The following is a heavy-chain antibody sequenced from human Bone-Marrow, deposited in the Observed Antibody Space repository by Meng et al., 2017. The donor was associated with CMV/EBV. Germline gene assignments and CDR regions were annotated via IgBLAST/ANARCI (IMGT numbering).Heavy chain of an antibody. J-gene: IGHJ3*02. V-gene: IGHV5-51*01. D-gene: IGHD2-2*01. CDR2: IYPGDSDT. CDR3: ARRSSTSLEGAFDI. CDR1: GYSFTSYW. Sequence: GGSLRLSCKGSGYSFTSYWIGWVRQMPGKGLEWMGIIYPGDSDTRYSPSFQGQVTISADKSISTAYLQWSSQKASDTAMYYCARRSSTSLEGAFDIWGQGTMVTV.